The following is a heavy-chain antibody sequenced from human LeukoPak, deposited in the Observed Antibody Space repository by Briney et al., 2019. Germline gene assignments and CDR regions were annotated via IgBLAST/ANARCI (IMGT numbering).Heavy chain of an antibody. Sequence: PSETLSLTCTVSGGSITTSYWNWIRQSPEKGLEWIGYIYYTGGTNYNPSLKSRVTISVDKSKNQFSLKLSSVTAADTAVYYCARSNWFDPWGQGTLVTVSS. CDR3: ARSNWFDP. CDR2: IYYTGGT. V-gene: IGHV4-59*12. CDR1: GGSITTSY. J-gene: IGHJ5*02.